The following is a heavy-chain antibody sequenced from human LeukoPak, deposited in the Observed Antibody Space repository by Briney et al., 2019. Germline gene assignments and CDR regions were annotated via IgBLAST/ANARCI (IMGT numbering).Heavy chain of an antibody. Sequence: SETLSLTCTVSGGSISSYYWSWLRQPPGKGLEWIGYIYYSGSTNYNPSLKSRVTISVDTSKNQFSLKLSSVTAADTAVYYCARDAIYSGYDLFDYWGQGTLVTVSS. CDR3: ARDAIYSGYDLFDY. D-gene: IGHD5-12*01. J-gene: IGHJ4*02. V-gene: IGHV4-59*01. CDR1: GGSISSYY. CDR2: IYYSGST.